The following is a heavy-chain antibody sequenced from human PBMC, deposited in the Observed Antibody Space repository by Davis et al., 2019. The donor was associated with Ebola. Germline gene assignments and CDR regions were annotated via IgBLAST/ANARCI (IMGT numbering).Heavy chain of an antibody. Sequence: SQTLSLTCAVYGGSFSGYYWSWIRQPPGKGLEWIGEINHSGSTNYNPSLKSRVTISVDTSKNQFSLKLSPVTAADTAVYYCARGVGATTGWFDPWGQGTLVTVSS. D-gene: IGHD1-26*01. CDR3: ARGVGATTGWFDP. CDR2: INHSGST. V-gene: IGHV4-34*01. CDR1: GGSFSGYY. J-gene: IGHJ5*02.